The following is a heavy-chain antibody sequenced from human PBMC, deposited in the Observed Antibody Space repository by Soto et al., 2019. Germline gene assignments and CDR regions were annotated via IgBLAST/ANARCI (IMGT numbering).Heavy chain of an antibody. J-gene: IGHJ4*02. V-gene: IGHV3-23*01. D-gene: IGHD3-22*01. Sequence: ESLGLSCAASGFTFSSYAMSGVRQAPGKGLEWVSAISGSGGSTYYADSVKGRFTISRDNSKNTLYLQMNSLRAEDTAVYYCAKAPYYYDRSGYYYSGQGTLVTVHS. CDR2: ISGSGGST. CDR1: GFTFSSYA. CDR3: AKAPYYYDRSGYYY.